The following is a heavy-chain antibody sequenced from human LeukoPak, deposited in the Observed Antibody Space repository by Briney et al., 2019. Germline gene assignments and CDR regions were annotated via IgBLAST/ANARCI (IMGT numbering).Heavy chain of an antibody. V-gene: IGHV4-59*01. J-gene: IGHJ5*02. D-gene: IGHD4-23*01. CDR1: GGSISSYY. Sequence: SETLSLTCTVSGGSISSYYWSWIRQPPGKGLEWIGYIHYSGSTNYNPSLKSRVTISVDTSKNQFTLKLSSVTAADTAVYYCARAGVTTLLFDPWGQGTLVTVSS. CDR3: ARAGVTTLLFDP. CDR2: IHYSGST.